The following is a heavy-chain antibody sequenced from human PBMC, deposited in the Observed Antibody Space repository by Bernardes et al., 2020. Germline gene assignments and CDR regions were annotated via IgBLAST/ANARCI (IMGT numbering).Heavy chain of an antibody. V-gene: IGHV4-31*03. Sequence: SETLSLTCTVSGGSISSGGYYWSWIRQHPGKGLEWIGYIYYSGSTYYNPSLKSRVTISVDTSKNQFSLKLSSVTAADTAVYYCARAGYCTGGVCYQFGYWDQGTLVTISS. CDR3: ARAGYCTGGVCYQFGY. CDR2: IYYSGST. J-gene: IGHJ4*02. D-gene: IGHD2-8*02. CDR1: GGSISSGGYY.